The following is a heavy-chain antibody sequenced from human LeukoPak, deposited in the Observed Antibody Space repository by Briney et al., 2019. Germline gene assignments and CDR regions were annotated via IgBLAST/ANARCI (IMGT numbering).Heavy chain of an antibody. D-gene: IGHD2-2*01. CDR1: GFTFSSYA. CDR3: AKDIEEVPAADDAFDI. Sequence: GGSLRLSCAASGFTFSSYAMSWVRQAPGKGLEWVSAISGSGGSTYYADSVKGRFTSSRDNSKNTLYLQMNSLRPEDTAVYYCAKDIEEVPAADDAFDIWGQGTLVTVSS. V-gene: IGHV3-23*01. CDR2: ISGSGGST. J-gene: IGHJ3*02.